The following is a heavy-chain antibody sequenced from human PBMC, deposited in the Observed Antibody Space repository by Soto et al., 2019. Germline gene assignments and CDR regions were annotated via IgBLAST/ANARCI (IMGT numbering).Heavy chain of an antibody. D-gene: IGHD1-1*01. CDR3: ASSRYNWNDDGFAQFDY. J-gene: IGHJ4*02. Sequence: QVQLVQSGAEVKKPGSSVKVSCKASGGTFSSYTISWVRQAPGQGLEWMGRIIPILGIVNYAQKFQGRVTITADKSTSTAYMELSSLRSEDTAVYYCASSRYNWNDDGFAQFDYWGQGTLVTVSS. CDR1: GGTFSSYT. CDR2: IIPILGIV. V-gene: IGHV1-69*02.